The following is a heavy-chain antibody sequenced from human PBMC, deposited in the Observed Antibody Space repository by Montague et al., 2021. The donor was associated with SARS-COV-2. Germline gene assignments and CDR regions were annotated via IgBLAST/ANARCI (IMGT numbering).Heavy chain of an antibody. CDR2: IDHSGST. D-gene: IGHD3-22*01. V-gene: IGHV4-34*01. CDR3: ARALVDVTMIIVVMTGVEHYFDS. Sequence: SETLSLTCAVYGGSFIGYYWSWIRQPPGKGLEWIGDIDHSGSTNYNPSLKSRVSISVDTSKNQFSLKLRSVTAADTAVYYCARALVDVTMIIVVMTGVEHYFDSWGQGTLVTVSS. J-gene: IGHJ4*02. CDR1: GGSFIGYY.